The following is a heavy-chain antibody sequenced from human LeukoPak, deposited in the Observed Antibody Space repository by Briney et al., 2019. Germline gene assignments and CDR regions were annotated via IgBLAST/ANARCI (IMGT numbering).Heavy chain of an antibody. CDR3: ARCGELSKAYYYYYMDV. Sequence: ASVKVSCKASGGTFSSYAISWVRQAPGQGLEWMGGIIPIFGTANYAQKFRGRVTITADESTSTAYMELSSLRSEDTAVYYCARCGELSKAYYYYYMDVWGKGTTVTISS. D-gene: IGHD3-10*01. CDR2: IIPIFGTA. CDR1: GGTFSSYA. V-gene: IGHV1-69*01. J-gene: IGHJ6*03.